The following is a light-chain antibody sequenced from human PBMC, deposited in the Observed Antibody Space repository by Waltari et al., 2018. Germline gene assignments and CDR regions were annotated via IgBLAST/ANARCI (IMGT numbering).Light chain of an antibody. CDR1: QDISNY. CDR2: DAS. Sequence: DLQMTQSPPSLSASVGDRATINCQASQDISNYLNWYQQKPGKAPKLLIYDASHLETGVPSRFSGSGSGTDFTFTISSLQPEDIATYYCQQYDNLLTFGQGTRLEIK. J-gene: IGKJ5*01. V-gene: IGKV1-33*01. CDR3: QQYDNLLT.